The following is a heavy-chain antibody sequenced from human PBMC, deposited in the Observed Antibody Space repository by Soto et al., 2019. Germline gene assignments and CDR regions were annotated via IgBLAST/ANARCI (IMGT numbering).Heavy chain of an antibody. V-gene: IGHV4-39*01. CDR3: ARQFPRLLWFGELTWFDP. Sequence: PSETLSLTCTVSGGSISSSSYYWGWIRQPPGKGLEWIGSIYYSGSTHYNTSLKSRVTISVDTSKNQFSLKLSSVTAADTAVYYCARQFPRLLWFGELTWFDPWGQGTLVTVSS. CDR1: GGSISSSSYY. J-gene: IGHJ5*02. CDR2: IYYSGST. D-gene: IGHD3-10*01.